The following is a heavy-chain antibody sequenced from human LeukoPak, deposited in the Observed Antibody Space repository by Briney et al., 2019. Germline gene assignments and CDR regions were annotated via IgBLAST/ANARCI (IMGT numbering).Heavy chain of an antibody. CDR2: TSSDLNVK. CDR1: GFTFRNYV. D-gene: IGHD3-10*01. J-gene: IGHJ4*02. Sequence: GGSLRLSCAASGFTFRNYVIYWVRQAPGKGLEWVAVTSSDLNVKLYADSVKGRFTISRDNSRSTLYLQMNSLRPEDTAIYYCAREGYYGSGSPPSLYFDYWGQGTLVTVSS. CDR3: AREGYYGSGSPPSLYFDY. V-gene: IGHV3-30-3*01.